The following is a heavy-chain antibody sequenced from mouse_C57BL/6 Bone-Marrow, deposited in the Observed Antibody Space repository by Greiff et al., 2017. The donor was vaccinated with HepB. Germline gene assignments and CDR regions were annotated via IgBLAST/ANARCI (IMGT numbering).Heavy chain of an antibody. CDR2: ISSGSSTI. CDR3: ASPYYYGRPFYAMDY. Sequence: EVKLVESGGGLVKPGGSLKLSCAASGFTFSDYGMHWVRQAPEKGLEWVAYISSGSSTIYYADTVKGRFPISRDNAKNTLFLQMTSLRSEDTAMYYCASPYYYGRPFYAMDYWGQGTSVTVSS. V-gene: IGHV5-17*01. D-gene: IGHD1-1*01. CDR1: GFTFSDYG. J-gene: IGHJ4*01.